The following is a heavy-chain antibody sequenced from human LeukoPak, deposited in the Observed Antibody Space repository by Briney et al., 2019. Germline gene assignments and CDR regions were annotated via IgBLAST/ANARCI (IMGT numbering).Heavy chain of an antibody. CDR3: ARTGSLFGSEFDY. J-gene: IGHJ4*02. D-gene: IGHD3-10*01. CDR2: ICYDGST. Sequence: PSETLSLTCTVSGGSISSSSYYWGWIRQPPGKGLEWIGSICYDGSTYYNPSLKSRVTISVDTSKNQFSLKLSSVTAADTAVYYCARTGSLFGSEFDYWGQGTLVTVSS. V-gene: IGHV4-39*01. CDR1: GGSISSSSYY.